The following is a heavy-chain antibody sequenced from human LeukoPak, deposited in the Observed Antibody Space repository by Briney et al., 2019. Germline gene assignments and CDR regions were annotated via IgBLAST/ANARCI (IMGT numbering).Heavy chain of an antibody. J-gene: IGHJ6*02. V-gene: IGHV4-39*01. CDR2: FYDSGNS. CDR1: GGSISSSSYY. CDR3: ARLHYYYGVDV. Sequence: SETLSLTCSVSGGSISSSSYYWGWIRQPPRRGLELIGSFYDSGNSYYNPSLKSRVTISVDTSKKQFSLKLSSVTAADTAVYYCARLHYYYGVDVWGQGTTVTV.